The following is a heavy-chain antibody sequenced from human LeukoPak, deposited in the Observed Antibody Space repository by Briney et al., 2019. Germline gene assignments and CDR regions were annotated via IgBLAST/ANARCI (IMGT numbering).Heavy chain of an antibody. D-gene: IGHD1/OR15-1a*01. CDR2: INWCGGRT. CDR3: ARDLTTSDN. V-gene: IGHV3-20*04. CDR1: GFTLDGYG. J-gene: IGHJ4*02. Sequence: PGGSLRLSCAASGFTLDGYGMSWVRQAPGKGLEWVSGINWCGGRTGYADSLKGRFTISRDNAKNTLYLQMDSLRDEDTALYYCARDLTTSDNWGQGTLVTVSS.